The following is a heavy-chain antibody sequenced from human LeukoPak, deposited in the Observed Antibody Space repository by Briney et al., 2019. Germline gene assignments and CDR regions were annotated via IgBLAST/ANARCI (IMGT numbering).Heavy chain of an antibody. Sequence: SXTLXLTCTVSGGSISSSSYYWGWIRXPPGKGLEWIGSIYYSGSTYYNPSLKSRVTISVDTSKNQFSLKLSSVTAADTAVYYCARQTSSDSSGYYPADFDYWGQGTLVTVSS. D-gene: IGHD3-22*01. CDR1: GGSISSSSYY. CDR2: IYYSGST. V-gene: IGHV4-39*01. CDR3: ARQTSSDSSGYYPADFDY. J-gene: IGHJ4*02.